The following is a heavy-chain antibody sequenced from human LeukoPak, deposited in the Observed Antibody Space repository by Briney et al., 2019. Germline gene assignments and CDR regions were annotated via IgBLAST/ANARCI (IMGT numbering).Heavy chain of an antibody. CDR1: GFTFSDYY. Sequence: GGSLRLSCAASGFTFSDYYMSWVRQAPGKGLEWVSAISGSGGSTYYADSVKGRFTISRDNSKNTLALQMNSLTAEDTAVYYCARDGYSNYFYIDVWGKGTTVTVSS. CDR3: ARDGYSNYFYIDV. J-gene: IGHJ6*03. V-gene: IGHV3-23*01. CDR2: ISGSGGST. D-gene: IGHD5-24*01.